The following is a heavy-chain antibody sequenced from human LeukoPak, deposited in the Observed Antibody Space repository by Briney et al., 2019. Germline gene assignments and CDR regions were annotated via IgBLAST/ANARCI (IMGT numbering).Heavy chain of an antibody. CDR3: ASASVEYYYDSSGYYPFDY. CDR1: GGSISSYY. D-gene: IGHD3-22*01. J-gene: IGHJ4*02. CDR2: IYYSGST. V-gene: IGHV4-59*08. Sequence: SETLSLTCTVSGGSISSYYWSWIRQPPGKGLEWIGYIYYSGSTNYNPSLKSRVTISVDTSKNQFSLKLSSVTAADTAVYYCASASVEYYYDSSGYYPFDYWGQGTLVTVSS.